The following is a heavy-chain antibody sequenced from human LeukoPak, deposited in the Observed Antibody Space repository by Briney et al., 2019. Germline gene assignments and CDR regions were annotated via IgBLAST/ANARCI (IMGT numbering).Heavy chain of an antibody. J-gene: IGHJ4*02. V-gene: IGHV1-2*02. CDR1: GYTFTGYY. Sequence: ASVTVSCKASGYTFTGYYMHWVRQAPGQGLEWMGWINPNSGGTNYAQKFQGRVTMTRDTSISTAYMELSRLRSDDTAVYYCARDSKLGYDFDYWGQGTLVTVSS. CDR2: INPNSGGT. CDR3: ARDSKLGYDFDY. D-gene: IGHD5-12*01.